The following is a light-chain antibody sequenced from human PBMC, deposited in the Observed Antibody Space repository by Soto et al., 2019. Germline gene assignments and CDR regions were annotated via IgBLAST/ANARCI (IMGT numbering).Light chain of an antibody. CDR2: KVS. CDR1: SSDVGGYNY. Sequence: QSLLTELASVSGPPGQSLTISCTGTSSDVGGYNYVSWYQQYPGRVPKLLIYKVSNRPSGVSNRFSGYKSGNTASLTISGLQAEDEADYFCTSPTPGSLYVFGTGTKVTV. J-gene: IGLJ1*01. CDR3: TSPTPGSLYV. V-gene: IGLV2-14*01.